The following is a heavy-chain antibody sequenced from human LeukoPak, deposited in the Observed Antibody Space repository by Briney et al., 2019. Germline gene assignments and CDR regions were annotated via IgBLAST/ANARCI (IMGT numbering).Heavy chain of an antibody. CDR2: IGKSGGST. CDR1: GFTFSSYA. J-gene: IGHJ4*02. CDR3: AKGDCSSGTCSPFDY. Sequence: GGSLRLSCSASGFTFSSYAMHWVRQTQGKGLEYVSSIGKSGGSTYYADSVKGRFTISRDNSNNTLYLQMSSLRTEDTAVYYCAKGDCSSGTCSPFDYWGQGTLVTVSS. D-gene: IGHD2-15*01. V-gene: IGHV3-64D*06.